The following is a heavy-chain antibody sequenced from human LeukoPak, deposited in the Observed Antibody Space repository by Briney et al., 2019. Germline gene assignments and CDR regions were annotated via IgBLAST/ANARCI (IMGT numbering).Heavy chain of an antibody. CDR2: MNQDGSER. J-gene: IGHJ6*02. CDR3: ARGHYGKDV. V-gene: IGHV3-7*03. Sequence: PGGSLRLSCGASGFIFSDSWMTWVRQAPGEGLEWVANMNQDGSERYYLDSVKGRFTISRDNAKNSLYLQMNSLRAEDTAVYYCARGHYGKDVWGQGTTVTVSS. CDR1: GFIFSDSW.